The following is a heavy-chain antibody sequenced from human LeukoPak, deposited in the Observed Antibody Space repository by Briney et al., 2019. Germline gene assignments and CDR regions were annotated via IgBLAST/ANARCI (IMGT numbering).Heavy chain of an antibody. CDR1: GGSISSRSYY. Sequence: SETLSLTCTVSGGSISSRSYYWGWIRQPPGKGLEWIGSIYYSGSTYYNPSLKSRVTISVDTSKNQFSLKLSSVTAADTAVYYCARAPPGNVDYWGQGTLVTVSS. CDR3: ARAPPGNVDY. V-gene: IGHV4-39*07. D-gene: IGHD1-1*01. CDR2: IYYSGST. J-gene: IGHJ4*02.